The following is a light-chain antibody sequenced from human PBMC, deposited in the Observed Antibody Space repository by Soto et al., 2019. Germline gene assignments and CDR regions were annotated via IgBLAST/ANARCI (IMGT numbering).Light chain of an antibody. J-gene: IGKJ5*01. CDR2: AAS. CDR1: QGISNY. Sequence: DIQLTQSPSFLSASVGDRVTITCRASQGISNYLAWYQQRPGKAPKLLIYAASTLQIGVPSRFSGSGSGTEFPLTIGSLQPEEFATYHCQQLTSYPRSTFGQGTRLEI. V-gene: IGKV1-9*01. CDR3: QQLTSYPRST.